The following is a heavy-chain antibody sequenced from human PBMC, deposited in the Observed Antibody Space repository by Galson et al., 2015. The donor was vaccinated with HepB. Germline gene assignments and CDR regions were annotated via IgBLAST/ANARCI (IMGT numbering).Heavy chain of an antibody. CDR3: ARSASDYDYVWGTRGFDY. CDR1: GYTFTSYG. CDR2: ISAYNGNT. J-gene: IGHJ4*02. D-gene: IGHD3-16*01. Sequence: SVKVSCKASGYTFTSYGISWVRQAPGQGLEWMGWISAYNGNTNYAQKLQGRVTMTTDTSTSTAYMELRSLRSDDTAVYYCARSASDYDYVWGTRGFDYWGQGTLVTVSS. V-gene: IGHV1-18*01.